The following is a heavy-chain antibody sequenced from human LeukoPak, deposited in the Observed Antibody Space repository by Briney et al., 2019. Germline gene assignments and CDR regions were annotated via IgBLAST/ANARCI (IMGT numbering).Heavy chain of an antibody. D-gene: IGHD6-19*01. Sequence: GASVKVSCKASGYTFTGYYMHWVRQAPGQGLEWMGWINPNSGGTNYAQKFQGRVTMTRDTSISTAYMELSRLRSDDTAVYYCARDRPEYSSGWFYYYYYYMDVWGKGTTVTVS. CDR1: GYTFTGYY. CDR2: INPNSGGT. CDR3: ARDRPEYSSGWFYYYYYYMDV. J-gene: IGHJ6*03. V-gene: IGHV1-2*02.